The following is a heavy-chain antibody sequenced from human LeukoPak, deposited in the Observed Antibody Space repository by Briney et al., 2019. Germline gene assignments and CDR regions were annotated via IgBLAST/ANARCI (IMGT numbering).Heavy chain of an antibody. CDR3: ARGWERRYSNT. V-gene: IGHV4-30-4*08. Sequence: PSQTLSFTCTVSGGSISSGDYYWSWIRQLPGKGLEWIGYIYYSGSTYYNPSLKSRVTISVDTSKNQFSLKLSSVTAADTAVYYCARGWERRYSNTWGQGTLVTVSS. CDR1: GGSISSGDYY. D-gene: IGHD4-11*01. CDR2: IYYSGST. J-gene: IGHJ4*02.